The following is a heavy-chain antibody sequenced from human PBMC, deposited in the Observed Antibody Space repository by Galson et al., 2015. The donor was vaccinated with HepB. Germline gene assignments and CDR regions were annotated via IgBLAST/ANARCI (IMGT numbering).Heavy chain of an antibody. CDR3: ARGQGYCSSNSCPDEVTIFGVIMSSGNWFDP. J-gene: IGHJ5*02. CDR1: GYTFTGYH. D-gene: IGHD2-2*01. V-gene: IGHV1-2*06. CDR2: INPNSGGT. Sequence: SVKVSCKASGYTFTGYHMHWVRQAPGQGLEWMGRINPNSGGTDYAQKLQGRVTMTRDTSISTVYMELSRLRSDDTAVYYCARGQGYCSSNSCPDEVTIFGVIMSSGNWFDPWGQGTLVTVPS.